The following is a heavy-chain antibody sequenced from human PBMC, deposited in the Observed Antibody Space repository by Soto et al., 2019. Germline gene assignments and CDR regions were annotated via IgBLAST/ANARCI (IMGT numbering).Heavy chain of an antibody. J-gene: IGHJ5*02. CDR2: ISAYNGNT. CDR1: GYTLSSYG. CDR3: ARVGSSSWYSVAWFDP. V-gene: IGHV1-18*01. D-gene: IGHD6-13*01. Sequence: ASVKVSCKASGYTLSSYGISWVRQAPGQRLEWMGWISAYNGNTNYAQKLQGRVTMTTDTSTSTAYMELRSLRSDDTAVYYCARVGSSSWYSVAWFDPWGQGTMVTVSS.